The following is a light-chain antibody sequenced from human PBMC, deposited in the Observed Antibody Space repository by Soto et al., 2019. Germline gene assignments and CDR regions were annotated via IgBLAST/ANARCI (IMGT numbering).Light chain of an antibody. CDR1: SSDVGGYNY. J-gene: IGLJ1*01. CDR2: EDS. Sequence: SALTQPASVSGSPGQSITISCTGTSSDVGGYNYVSWYQQHPGKAPKLMIYEDSNRPSGVSNRFAGSKSGNTASLTISGLQDEDEDDYYCSSYTSSSLGVFGTGTKVTVL. V-gene: IGLV2-14*01. CDR3: SSYTSSSLGV.